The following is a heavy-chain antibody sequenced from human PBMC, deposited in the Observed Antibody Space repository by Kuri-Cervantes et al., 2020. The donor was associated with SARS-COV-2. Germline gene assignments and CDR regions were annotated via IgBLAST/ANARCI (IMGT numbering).Heavy chain of an antibody. CDR3: ARGEQQLVQVGWFSDL. CDR2: IIPIFSTT. CDR1: GGTFSSYA. J-gene: IGHJ2*01. D-gene: IGHD6-13*01. Sequence: SVKVSCKASGGTFSSYAISWVRQAPGQGLEWMGGIIPIFSTTNYAQRFQGRVTITMDESTNTVYMELSSLTSEDTAVYYCARGEQQLVQVGWFSDLWGRGTLVTVSS. V-gene: IGHV1-69*05.